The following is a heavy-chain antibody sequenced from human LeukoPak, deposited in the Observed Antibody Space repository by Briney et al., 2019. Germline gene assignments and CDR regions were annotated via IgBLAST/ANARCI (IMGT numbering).Heavy chain of an antibody. Sequence: GTSLRLSCAASGFTFSRFGMHWVRQAPGTGLEWVAVIWYDGGNKYYADSVKGRFTISRDNPKNTVYPEMNSLRVEDTAVYYCARWDYSAAARRSGDYSMDVWGQGTTVTVSS. V-gene: IGHV3-33*01. J-gene: IGHJ6*02. CDR1: GFTFSRFG. CDR3: ARWDYSAAARRSGDYSMDV. CDR2: IWYDGGNK. D-gene: IGHD3-3*01.